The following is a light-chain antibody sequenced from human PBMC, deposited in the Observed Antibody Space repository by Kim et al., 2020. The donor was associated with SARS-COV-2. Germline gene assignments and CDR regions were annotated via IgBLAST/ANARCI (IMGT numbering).Light chain of an antibody. J-gene: IGKJ1*01. CDR3: MQGTHWPPT. Sequence: PASMSCRSSQSVGYGDGIAYLSCFHQRPDQSPRRLVYKVSSRDSGVPDRFSGGGSGTDFTLKISRVEAEDVVIYYCMQGTHWPPTFGQGTKVDIK. V-gene: IGKV2-30*01. CDR2: KVS. CDR1: QSVGYGDGIAY.